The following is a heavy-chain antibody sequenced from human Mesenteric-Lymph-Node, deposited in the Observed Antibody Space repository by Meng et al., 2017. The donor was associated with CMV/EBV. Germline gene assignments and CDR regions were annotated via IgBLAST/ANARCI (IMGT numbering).Heavy chain of an antibody. D-gene: IGHD2-2*01. CDR2: IGTAGDT. Sequence: GESLKISCAACGFTFSSYDMHWVRQATGKGLEWVSAIGTAGDTYYPGSVKGQFTISRGNAKNSLYLQMNSLRAGDTAVYYCALYKLPHYGMGVWGQGTTVTVSS. V-gene: IGHV3-13*03. CDR1: GFTFSSYD. J-gene: IGHJ6*02. CDR3: ALYKLPHYGMGV.